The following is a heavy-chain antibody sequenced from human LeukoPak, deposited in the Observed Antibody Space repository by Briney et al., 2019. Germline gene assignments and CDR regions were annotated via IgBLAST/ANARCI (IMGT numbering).Heavy chain of an antibody. CDR2: IHYSGIT. V-gene: IGHV4-31*03. CDR3: ARGTSDDFWSGYTRYYYYYGMDV. Sequence: SETLSLTCTVSGGSISNRSYYWTWIRQHPGKGLEWIGYIHYSGITYYNPSLKSRVTISVDTSKNQFSLKLSSVTAADTAVYYCARGTSDDFWSGYTRYYYYYGMDVWGQGTTVTVSS. J-gene: IGHJ6*02. CDR1: GGSISNRSYY. D-gene: IGHD3-3*01.